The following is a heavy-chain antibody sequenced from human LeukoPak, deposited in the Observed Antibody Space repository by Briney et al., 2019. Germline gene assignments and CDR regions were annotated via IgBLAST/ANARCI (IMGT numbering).Heavy chain of an antibody. CDR3: AKDPNPSYCTIDNCHLD. CDR1: GFTFSNYA. V-gene: IGHV3-23*01. J-gene: IGHJ4*01. D-gene: IGHD2-8*01. Sequence: GGSLRLSCAASGFTFSNYAMSWVRRAPGKGLEWVSVISDNGLTTFYADSVKGRFTISRDNPKNTLYLQMNSLRAEDTAVYYCAKDPNPSYCTIDNCHLDWGQGTLVTVSS. CDR2: ISDNGLTT.